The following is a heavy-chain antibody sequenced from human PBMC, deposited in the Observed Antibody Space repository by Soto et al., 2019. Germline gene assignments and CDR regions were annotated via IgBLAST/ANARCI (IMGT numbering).Heavy chain of an antibody. CDR1: VGSISSSSDY. J-gene: IGHJ5*02. D-gene: IGHD2-15*01. Sequence: QLQLQESGPGLVKPSETLSLTCTVSVGSISSSSDYWGWIRQPPGKGLEWIGSIYYSGSTYYNPSLKSRVPISVDTSKNQFSLKLSSVTAAATAVYYCARYYCSGGSCYSGYNWFDPWGQGTLVTVSS. CDR2: IYYSGST. V-gene: IGHV4-39*01. CDR3: ARYYCSGGSCYSGYNWFDP.